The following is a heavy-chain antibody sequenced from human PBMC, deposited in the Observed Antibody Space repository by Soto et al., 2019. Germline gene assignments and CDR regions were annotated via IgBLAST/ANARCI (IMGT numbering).Heavy chain of an antibody. CDR3: ARDTDYGACPSDY. V-gene: IGHV1-18*01. Sequence: VTGWCRVYISAVTGSGIKWVRQAPGQGLEWMGWISAYNGNTNYAQKLQGRVTMTTDTSTSTAYMELRSLRSDDTAVYYCARDTDYGACPSDYWGQGTLVTVSS. D-gene: IGHD4-17*01. CDR1: ISAVTGSG. J-gene: IGHJ4*02. CDR2: ISAYNGNT.